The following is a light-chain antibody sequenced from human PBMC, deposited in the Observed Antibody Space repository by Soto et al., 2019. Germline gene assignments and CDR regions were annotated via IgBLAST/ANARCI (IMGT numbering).Light chain of an antibody. Sequence: QSALTQPASVSGSPGQSITISCTGTSSDIGGYDHVSWYQQHPGKAPKLMIYDVSSRPSGVSDRFSGSKSGNTASLTISGLQAEDEADYYCNSYTTSISLYVFGPGTKLPS. V-gene: IGLV2-14*01. J-gene: IGLJ1*01. CDR2: DVS. CDR3: NSYTTSISLYV. CDR1: SSDIGGYDH.